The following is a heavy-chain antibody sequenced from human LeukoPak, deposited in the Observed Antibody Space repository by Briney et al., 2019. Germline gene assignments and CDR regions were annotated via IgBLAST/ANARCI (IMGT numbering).Heavy chain of an antibody. CDR2: INHSGST. V-gene: IGHV4-34*09. CDR1: GGSFSGYY. CDR3: ARDQYYYDSSGYGDAFDI. D-gene: IGHD3-22*01. J-gene: IGHJ3*02. Sequence: SETLSLTCAVYGGSFSGYYWSWIRQPPGKGLEWIGEINHSGSTNYNPSLKSRVTISVDTSKNQFSLKLSSVTAADTAVYYCARDQYYYDSSGYGDAFDIWGQGTMVTVSS.